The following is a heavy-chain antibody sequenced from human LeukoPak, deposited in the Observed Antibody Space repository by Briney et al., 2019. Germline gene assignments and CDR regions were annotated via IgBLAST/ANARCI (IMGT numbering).Heavy chain of an antibody. D-gene: IGHD3-3*02. CDR2: ISSSSSTI. CDR3: ATPHFWSDPWGFDY. V-gene: IGHV3-48*01. Sequence: GGSLRLSCAASGFTFSSYSMNWVRRAPGKGLEWVSYISSSSSTIYYADSVKGRFTISRDNAKNSLYLQMNSLRAEDTAVYYCATPHFWSDPWGFDYWGQGALVTVSS. J-gene: IGHJ4*02. CDR1: GFTFSSYS.